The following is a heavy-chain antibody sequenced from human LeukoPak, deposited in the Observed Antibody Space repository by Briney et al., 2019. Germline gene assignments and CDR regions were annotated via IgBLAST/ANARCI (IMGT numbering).Heavy chain of an antibody. V-gene: IGHV3-43*02. CDR3: AKGNNSLSYNFDY. CDR2: ISGDADTT. CDR1: GFTFSSYW. J-gene: IGHJ4*01. Sequence: GGSLRLSCAASGFTFSSYWMHWVRQAPGKGLEWLSLISGDADTTHYADSVKGRFTISRDNNKNSLYLQMNGLRLDDTAFYYCAKGNNSLSYNFDYWGQGTLATVSS. D-gene: IGHD2/OR15-2a*01.